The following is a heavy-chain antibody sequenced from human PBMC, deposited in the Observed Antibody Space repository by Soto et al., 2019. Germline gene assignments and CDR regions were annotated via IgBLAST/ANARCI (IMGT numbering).Heavy chain of an antibody. D-gene: IGHD3-3*01. J-gene: IGHJ5*02. V-gene: IGHV3-9*01. CDR1: GFTFDDYA. Sequence: DVQLVESGGGLVQPGRSLRLSCAASGFTFDDYAMHWVRQAPGKGLEWVSGISWNSGSIGYADSVKGRFTISRDNAKNSLYLQMNSLRAEDTALYYCAKGDFWSGYINWFDPWGQGTLVTVSS. CDR2: ISWNSGSI. CDR3: AKGDFWSGYINWFDP.